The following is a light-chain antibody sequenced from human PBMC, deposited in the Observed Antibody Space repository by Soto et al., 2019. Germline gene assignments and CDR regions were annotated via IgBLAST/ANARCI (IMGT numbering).Light chain of an antibody. J-gene: IGKJ1*01. CDR1: QSVSSA. CDR2: AAS. Sequence: EIVMTQSPATLSVSPGERATLSCRASQSVSSALAWYQQKPGQTPSLLIYAASTRATGIPARFSGSGSGTEFTVTISSLQSEDFVVYYCQQYHNWPRTFGQGTKVEI. V-gene: IGKV3-15*01. CDR3: QQYHNWPRT.